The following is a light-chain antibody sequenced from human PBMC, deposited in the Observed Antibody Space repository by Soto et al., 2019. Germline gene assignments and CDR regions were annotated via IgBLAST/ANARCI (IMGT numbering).Light chain of an antibody. CDR2: GAS. V-gene: IGKV3-20*01. CDR1: ESVRSSY. Sequence: EIVLMQSPGTLSLSPGERATLSCRASESVRSSYLAWYQQKPGQAPRLLIYGASTRATGIPDRFTGSGSGTDFTLSVSRLEPEDFAVYFCQQYGSSPATFGQGTKVDIK. J-gene: IGKJ1*01. CDR3: QQYGSSPAT.